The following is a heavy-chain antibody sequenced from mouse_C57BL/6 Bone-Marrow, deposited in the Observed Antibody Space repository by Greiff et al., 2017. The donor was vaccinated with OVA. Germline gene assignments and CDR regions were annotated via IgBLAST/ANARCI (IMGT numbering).Heavy chain of an antibody. CDR3: VGSKGNYYGSYFDY. V-gene: IGHV10-3*01. CDR1: GFTFNTYA. CDR2: IRSKSSNYAT. D-gene: IGHD1-1*01. J-gene: IGHJ2*01. Sequence: EVQLVESGGGLVQPKGSLKLSCAASGFTFNTYAMHWVRQAPGKGLEWVARIRSKSSNYATYYADSVKDRFTISRDDSQSMLYLQMNNLKTEDTAMYYCVGSKGNYYGSYFDYWGQGTTLTVSS.